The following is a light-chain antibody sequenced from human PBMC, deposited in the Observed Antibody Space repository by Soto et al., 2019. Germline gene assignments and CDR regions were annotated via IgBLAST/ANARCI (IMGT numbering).Light chain of an antibody. CDR1: SGSIASNY. V-gene: IGLV6-57*01. J-gene: IGLJ2*01. CDR2: EDN. Sequence: NFMLTQPHSVSESPGKTVTISCTRSSGSIASNYVQWYQQRPGSSPTTVIYEDNQRPSGVPDRFSGSIDSSSNSASLTISGLKTDVEADYYCQSYDSSNQVFGGGTKGTVL. CDR3: QSYDSSNQV.